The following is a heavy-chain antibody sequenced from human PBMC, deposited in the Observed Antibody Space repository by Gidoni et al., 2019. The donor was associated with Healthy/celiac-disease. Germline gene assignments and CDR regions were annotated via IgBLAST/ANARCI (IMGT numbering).Heavy chain of an antibody. V-gene: IGHV1-69*08. CDR3: ARDLRDSGGYYLDYYYYYGMDV. J-gene: IGHJ6*02. Sequence: QVQLVQSGAEVKKPGSSVKVSCKASGGTFSSYTISWVRQAPGQGLEWMGRIIPILGIANYAQKFQGRVTITADKSTSTAYMELSSLRSEDTAVYYCARDLRDSGGYYLDYYYYYGMDVWGQGTTVTVSS. CDR2: IIPILGIA. D-gene: IGHD3-22*01. CDR1: GGTFSSYT.